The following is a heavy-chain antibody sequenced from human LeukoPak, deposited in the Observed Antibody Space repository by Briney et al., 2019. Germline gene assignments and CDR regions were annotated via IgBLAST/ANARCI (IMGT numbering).Heavy chain of an antibody. D-gene: IGHD1-1*01. CDR1: GFTFSIYA. V-gene: IGHV3-23*01. Sequence: PGGSLRLSRAASGFTFSIYAMTWVRQAPGKGLEWVSGISGSGVNTYYADSGKGRFTISRDNSKNTLYLQMNSLRADDTAVYYCAQSGVQLWNGRGDYWGQGTLVTVSS. CDR2: ISGSGVNT. CDR3: AQSGVQLWNGRGDY. J-gene: IGHJ4*02.